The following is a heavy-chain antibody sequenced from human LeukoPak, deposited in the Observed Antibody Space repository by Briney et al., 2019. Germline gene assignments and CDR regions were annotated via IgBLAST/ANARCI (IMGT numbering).Heavy chain of an antibody. CDR2: INPNSGGT. J-gene: IGHJ4*02. V-gene: IGHV1-2*02. CDR3: ARDLYGGTSATFDY. CDR1: GYTFTGYY. Sequence: ASVKVSCTASGYTFTGYYTHWVRQAPGQGLEWMGWINPNSGGTYYAQKFQGRVTMTSDTSISTAYMELSRLRSDNTAVYYCARDLYGGTSATFDYWGQGTLVTVSS. D-gene: IGHD4-23*01.